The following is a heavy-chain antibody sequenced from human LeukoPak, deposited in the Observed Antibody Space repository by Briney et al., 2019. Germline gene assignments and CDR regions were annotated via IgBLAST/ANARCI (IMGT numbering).Heavy chain of an antibody. CDR2: ISYDGSNK. Sequence: GRSLRLSCAASGFTFSSYGMHWVRQAPGKGLEWVAVISYDGSNKYYADSVKGRFTISRDNSKNTLYLQMNSLRAEDTAVYYCAKDRSRYCSGGSCYSVYFDYWGQGTLVTVSS. V-gene: IGHV3-30*18. CDR3: AKDRSRYCSGGSCYSVYFDY. J-gene: IGHJ4*02. D-gene: IGHD2-15*01. CDR1: GFTFSSYG.